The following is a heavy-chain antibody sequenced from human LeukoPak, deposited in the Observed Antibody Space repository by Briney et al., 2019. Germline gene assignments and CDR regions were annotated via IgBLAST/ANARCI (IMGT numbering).Heavy chain of an antibody. D-gene: IGHD7-27*01. CDR3: AGDDWGRWQEGGRLYHYYYYGMDV. V-gene: IGHV4-4*07. J-gene: IGHJ6*02. Sequence: PSETLSLTCTVSGGSISSYYWSWIRQPAGKGLEWIGRIYTSGSTNYNPSLKSRVTMSVDTSENQFSLKLSSVTAADTAVYDCAGDDWGRWQEGGRLYHYYYYGMDVWGQGTTVTVSS. CDR2: IYTSGST. CDR1: GGSISSYY.